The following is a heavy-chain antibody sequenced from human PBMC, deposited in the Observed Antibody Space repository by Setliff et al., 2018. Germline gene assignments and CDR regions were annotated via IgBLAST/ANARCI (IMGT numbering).Heavy chain of an antibody. J-gene: IGHJ4*02. Sequence: GVLRLSCAASGFTFSSYAMSWVRQAPGKGLEWVSSIASGRNYMYYADSVKGRFTISRDNTKNSLYLQMNSLRGEDTAVYYCIDGRNRAWGVYWGQGTLVTVSS. D-gene: IGHD7-27*01. V-gene: IGHV3-21*01. CDR1: GFTFSSYA. CDR3: IDGRNRAWGVY. CDR2: IASGRNYM.